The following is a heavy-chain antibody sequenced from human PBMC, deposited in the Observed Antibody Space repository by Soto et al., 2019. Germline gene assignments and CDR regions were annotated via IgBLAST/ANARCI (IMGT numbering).Heavy chain of an antibody. CDR3: ARTVVPAAMNYFDY. J-gene: IGHJ4*02. CDR1: GGSSSGYY. CDR2: INHSGST. Sequence: SETLSLTCAVYGGSSSGYYWSWIRQPPGKGLEWIGEINHSGSTNYNPSLKSRVTISVDTSKNQFSLKLSSVTAADTAVYYCARTVVPAAMNYFDYWGQGTLVTVSS. D-gene: IGHD2-2*01. V-gene: IGHV4-34*01.